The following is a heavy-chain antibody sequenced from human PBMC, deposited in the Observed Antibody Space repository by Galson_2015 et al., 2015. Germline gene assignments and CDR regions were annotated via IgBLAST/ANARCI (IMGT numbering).Heavy chain of an antibody. CDR2: IKQDGSEK. Sequence: SLRLSCAASGFTFSSYWMSWVRQAPGKGLEWVANIKQDGSEKYYVDSVKGRFTISRDNAKNSLYLQMNSLRAEDTAVYYCARDGWGIVVIPHDYWGQGTLVTVSS. CDR3: ARDGWGIVVIPHDY. V-gene: IGHV3-7*01. CDR1: GFTFSSYW. D-gene: IGHD3-22*01. J-gene: IGHJ4*02.